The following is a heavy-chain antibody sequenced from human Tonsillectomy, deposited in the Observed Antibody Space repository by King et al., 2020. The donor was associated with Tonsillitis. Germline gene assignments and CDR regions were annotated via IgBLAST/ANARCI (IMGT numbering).Heavy chain of an antibody. CDR2: IIPHVVNT. D-gene: IGHD3-22*01. CDR1: GCSFSSYA. CDR3: ARAHSSGYWAYNYYMDV. Sequence: VQLVESGAEVKKPGSSVKVSCKASGCSFSSYAIIWVRQAPGQGLDWMGGIIPHVVNTNSAPKFRGRVTITADDSQSTPYMELSRLRSEDMAVYYCARAHSSGYWAYNYYMDVWGKGTTVTVSS. J-gene: IGHJ6*03. V-gene: IGHV1-69*01.